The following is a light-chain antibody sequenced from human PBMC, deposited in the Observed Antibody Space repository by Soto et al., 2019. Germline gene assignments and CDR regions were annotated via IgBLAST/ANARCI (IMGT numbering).Light chain of an antibody. CDR3: QSYDSSLSGYV. Sequence: QYGLTQPPSVSGAPGQRVTISCTGSSSNIGAGYDVHWYQQLPGTAPKLLIYGNSNRPSGVPDRFSGSKSGTSASLAITGLQAEDEADYYCQSYDSSLSGYVFGTGTKVTVL. CDR1: SSNIGAGYD. CDR2: GNS. J-gene: IGLJ1*01. V-gene: IGLV1-40*01.